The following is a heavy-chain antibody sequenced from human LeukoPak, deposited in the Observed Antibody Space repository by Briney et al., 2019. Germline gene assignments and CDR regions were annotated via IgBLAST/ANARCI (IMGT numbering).Heavy chain of an antibody. Sequence: ASLKVSCKASGGAFSSYAISWVRQAPGQGLEWMGGIIPIFGTANYAQKFQGRVTITADESTSTAYMELSSLRSEDTAVYYCATGKVQRLYYELSDWFDPWGQGTLVTVSS. V-gene: IGHV1-69*13. CDR3: ATGKVQRLYYELSDWFDP. D-gene: IGHD3-22*01. J-gene: IGHJ5*02. CDR2: IIPIFGTA. CDR1: GGAFSSYA.